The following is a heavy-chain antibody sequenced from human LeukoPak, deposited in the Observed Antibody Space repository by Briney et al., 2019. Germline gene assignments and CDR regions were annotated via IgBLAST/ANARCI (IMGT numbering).Heavy chain of an antibody. CDR1: GFPLGKYW. CDR3: ARDKIVGASKFDY. D-gene: IGHD1-26*01. Sequence: GGSLRPPHPVSGFPLGKYWISWARQAPGRGRGWLAYIKQDESEKYYVDSVKGRFTISRDNAKNSLYLQMNSLRGEDTAIYYCARDKIVGASKFDYWGQGTLVTVSS. J-gene: IGHJ4*02. V-gene: IGHV3-7*01. CDR2: IKQDESEK.